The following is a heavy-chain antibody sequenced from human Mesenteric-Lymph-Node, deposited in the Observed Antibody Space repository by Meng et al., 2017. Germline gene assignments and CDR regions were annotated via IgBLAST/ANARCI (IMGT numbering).Heavy chain of an antibody. CDR1: GGTFSSYA. J-gene: IGHJ4*02. CDR3: ATRSVLLGYSSGWYPQYYFDY. D-gene: IGHD6-19*01. V-gene: IGHV1-69*06. CDR2: IIPIFGTA. Sequence: SVKVSCKASGGTFSSYAISWVRQAPGQGLEWMGGIIPIFGTANYAQKFQGRVTITADKSTSTAYMELSSLRSEDTAVYYCATRSVLLGYSSGWYPQYYFDYWGQGTLVTVSS.